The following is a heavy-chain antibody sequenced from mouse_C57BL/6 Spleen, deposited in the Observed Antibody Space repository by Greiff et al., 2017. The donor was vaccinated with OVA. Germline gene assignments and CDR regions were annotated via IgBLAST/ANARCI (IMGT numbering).Heavy chain of an antibody. CDR2: IDPSDSET. D-gene: IGHD1-1*01. Sequence: QVQLQQPGAELVRPGSSVKLSCKASGYTFTSYWMHWVKQRPIQGLEWIGNIDPSDSETHYNQKFKDKATLTVDKSSSTAYMQLSSLTSEDSAVYYCARTHYYSSSWFAYWGQGTLVTVSA. J-gene: IGHJ3*01. V-gene: IGHV1-52*01. CDR1: GYTFTSYW. CDR3: ARTHYYSSSWFAY.